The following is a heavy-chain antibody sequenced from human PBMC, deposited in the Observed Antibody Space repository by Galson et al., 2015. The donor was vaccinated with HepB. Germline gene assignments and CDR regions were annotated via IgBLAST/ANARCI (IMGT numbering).Heavy chain of an antibody. CDR1: GYTFTSYG. CDR3: ARVPPTYYYDSSGLLPHAEMTG. J-gene: IGHJ4*02. D-gene: IGHD3-22*01. V-gene: IGHV1-18*01. Sequence: SVKVSCKASGYTFTSYGISWVRQAPGQGLEWMGWISAYNGNTNYAQKLQGRVTMTTDTSTSTAYMELRSLRSDDTAVYYCARVPPTYYYDSSGLLPHAEMTGWGQGTLVTVSS. CDR2: ISAYNGNT.